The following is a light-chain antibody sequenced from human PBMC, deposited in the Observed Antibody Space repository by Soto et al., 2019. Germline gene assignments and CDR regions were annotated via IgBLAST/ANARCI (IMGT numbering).Light chain of an antibody. CDR3: QRSFSTPLT. Sequence: DLQMTQSPSSLSASVGDRVTITCRASQSISSYLHWYQQKPGKAPKLLIYAASSLQSGVPSRFSGSGSGTDFTLTISSLQPEDFATYYRQRSFSTPLTFGGGTKVEIK. CDR1: QSISSY. J-gene: IGKJ4*01. V-gene: IGKV1-39*01. CDR2: AAS.